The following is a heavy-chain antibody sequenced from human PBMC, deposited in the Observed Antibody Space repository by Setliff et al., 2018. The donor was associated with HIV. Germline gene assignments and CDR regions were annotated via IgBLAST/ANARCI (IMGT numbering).Heavy chain of an antibody. V-gene: IGHV4-61*02. CDR2: IYSDGGT. D-gene: IGHD2-15*01. CDR3: ARSRGDIVMMVAAHWYVDL. J-gene: IGHJ2*01. CDR1: GGSISSASYY. Sequence: SETLSLTCTVSGGSISSASYYWSWIRQPAGKGLEWIGRIYSDGGTNYNPPLKGRVTIAVDTPKNHFSRKLSSVTTADTDVYYWARSRGDIVMMVAAHWYVDLGGRGTLVTGSS.